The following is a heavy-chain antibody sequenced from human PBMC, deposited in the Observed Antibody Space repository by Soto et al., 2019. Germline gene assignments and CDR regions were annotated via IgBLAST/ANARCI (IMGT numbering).Heavy chain of an antibody. D-gene: IGHD2-15*01. Sequence: GGSLRLSCAASGCTVSSNYMSWVRQAPGKGLEWVSVIHNVGSTYNADSVKGGFTISSDNSKNTLYLQMNSLRAEDTAVYYCARSVVVVYYMDVWGKGTTVTVSS. J-gene: IGHJ6*03. CDR3: ARSVVVVYYMDV. CDR2: IHNVGST. V-gene: IGHV3-66*01. CDR1: GCTVSSNY.